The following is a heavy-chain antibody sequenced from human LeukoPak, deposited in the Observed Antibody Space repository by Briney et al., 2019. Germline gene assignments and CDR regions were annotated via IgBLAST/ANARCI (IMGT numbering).Heavy chain of an antibody. J-gene: IGHJ3*02. CDR3: AREVIVVVTSRAFDI. Sequence: ASVKGFCKASGYTFTSYYMHWGRQAPGQGLEWMGIINPSGGSTSYAQKFQGRVTMTRDMSTSTVYMELSSLRSEDTAVYYCAREVIVVVTSRAFDIWGQGTMVTVSS. D-gene: IGHD2-15*01. CDR2: INPSGGST. V-gene: IGHV1-46*01. CDR1: GYTFTSYY.